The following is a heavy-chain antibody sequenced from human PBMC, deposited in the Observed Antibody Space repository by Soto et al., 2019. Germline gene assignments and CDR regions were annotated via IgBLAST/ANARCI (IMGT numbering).Heavy chain of an antibody. Sequence: QVQLQESGPGLVKPSQTLSLTCTVSGGSISSGGYYWSWIRQHPGKGLEWIGYIYYSGSTYYNPYIKSRVNISVDTSKNQFSLKLSSVTAADTAVYYCARDAPDLSGGAFDIWGQGTMVTVSS. CDR2: IYYSGST. CDR1: GGSISSGGYY. CDR3: ARDAPDLSGGAFDI. V-gene: IGHV4-31*03. J-gene: IGHJ3*02.